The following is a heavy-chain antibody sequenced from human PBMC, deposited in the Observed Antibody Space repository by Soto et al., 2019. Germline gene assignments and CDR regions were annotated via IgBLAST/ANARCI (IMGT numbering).Heavy chain of an antibody. V-gene: IGHV3-33*01. J-gene: IGHJ4*02. CDR2: IWYDGSNK. Sequence: QVQLVESGRGVVQPGRSLRLSCAASGFTFSSYGMHWVRQAPGKGLEWVAVIWYDGSNKYYADSVKGRFTISRDNSKNTLYLQMNSLRAEDTAVYYCARDCTNGVCYGNFDYWGQGTLVTVSS. D-gene: IGHD2-8*01. CDR3: ARDCTNGVCYGNFDY. CDR1: GFTFSSYG.